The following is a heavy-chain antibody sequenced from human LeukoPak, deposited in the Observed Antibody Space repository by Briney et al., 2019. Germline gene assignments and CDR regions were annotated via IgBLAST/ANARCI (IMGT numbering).Heavy chain of an antibody. CDR1: GGSISSSPYS. V-gene: IGHV4-39*07. CDR3: ARETLGGHVFDL. D-gene: IGHD2-15*01. J-gene: IGHJ2*01. CDR2: FSYSGNT. Sequence: PSETLSLTCTVSGGSISSSPYSWGWIRQPPGKGLQWIGNFSYSGNTKYNPSLKSRVTISLDTAENRFSLKVNSLTAADTAVYYCARETLGGHVFDLWGRGTLVTVSS.